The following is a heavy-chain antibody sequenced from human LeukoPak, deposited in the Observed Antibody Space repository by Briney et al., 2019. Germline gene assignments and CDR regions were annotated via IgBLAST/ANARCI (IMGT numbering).Heavy chain of an antibody. J-gene: IGHJ4*02. CDR2: ISGYNGNR. V-gene: IGHV1-18*01. CDR1: GYTFSSYG. Sequence: ASVKVSCKASGYTFSSYGINWVRQAPGQGLEWMGWISGYNGNRNYEQKFQGRVTMTTDTSTSTAYMELRSLRSDDTAVYYCARIIVGYDILTGYYKDDYWGQGTLVTVSS. CDR3: ARIIVGYDILTGYYKDDY. D-gene: IGHD3-9*01.